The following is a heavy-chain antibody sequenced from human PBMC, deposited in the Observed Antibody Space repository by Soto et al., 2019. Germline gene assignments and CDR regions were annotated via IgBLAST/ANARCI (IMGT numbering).Heavy chain of an antibody. Sequence: SETLSLTCAVSGYSISSGYYWGWIRQPPGKGLEWIGSIYHSGSTYYNPSLKSRVTISVDTSKNQFSLKLSSVTAADTAVYYCARGTLGAARIYNWFDPWGQGTLVTVSS. CDR3: ARGTLGAARIYNWFDP. J-gene: IGHJ5*02. CDR2: IYHSGST. V-gene: IGHV4-38-2*01. CDR1: GYSISSGYY. D-gene: IGHD6-6*01.